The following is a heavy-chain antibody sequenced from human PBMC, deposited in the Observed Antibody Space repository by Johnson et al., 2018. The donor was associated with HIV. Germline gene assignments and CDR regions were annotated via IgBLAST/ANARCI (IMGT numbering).Heavy chain of an antibody. J-gene: IGHJ3*02. CDR1: GFTFRDYY. V-gene: IGHV3-11*04. Sequence: QVQLVESGGGLVKPGGSLRLSCAASGFTFRDYYMSWIRQAPGKGLEWVSYISSSGSTIYYADSVKGRFTISRDNAKNSLYLQMNSLRAEEPAVYYCARDEYSSGWYHPDRIGVFDIWGQGTMVTVSS. D-gene: IGHD6-19*01. CDR2: ISSSGSTI. CDR3: ARDEYSSGWYHPDRIGVFDI.